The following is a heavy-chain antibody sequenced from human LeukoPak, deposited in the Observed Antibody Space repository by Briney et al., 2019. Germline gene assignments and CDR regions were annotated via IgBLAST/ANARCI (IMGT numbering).Heavy chain of an antibody. CDR1: GFTFNDYS. V-gene: IGHV3-21*01. Sequence: GGSLRLSCAASGFTFNDYSMNWVRQAPGKGLEWVSSIRVSSSYIYYADSVKGRFTISRDNAKNSLYLKMNSLRAEDTAVYYCARDRVRDGSGWYFSLWGQGTLVTVSS. J-gene: IGHJ4*02. CDR3: ARDRVRDGSGWYFSL. D-gene: IGHD6-19*01. CDR2: IRVSSSYI.